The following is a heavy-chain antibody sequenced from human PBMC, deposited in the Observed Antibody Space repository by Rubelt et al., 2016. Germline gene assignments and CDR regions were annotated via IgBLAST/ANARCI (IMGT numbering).Heavy chain of an antibody. J-gene: IGHJ6*02. Sequence: QVQLQESGPGLVKPSETLSLTCTVSGGSVSSGSYYWSWIRQPPGKGLEWIGSIYYSGSTNCNPSLKSRVTISVDTSKNQCSLKLSSVTAADTAVYYCAAVDSYYYGMDVWGQGTTVTVSS. CDR1: GGSVSSGSYY. CDR3: AAVDSYYYGMDV. V-gene: IGHV4-61*01. CDR2: IYYSGST.